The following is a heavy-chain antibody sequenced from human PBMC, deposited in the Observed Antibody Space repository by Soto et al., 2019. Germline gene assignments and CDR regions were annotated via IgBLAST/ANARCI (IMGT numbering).Heavy chain of an antibody. Sequence: GGSLRLSCAGSGFTFSSYWMHWVRQAPGKGLVWVSRINSDGSSTSYADSVKGRFTISRDNAKNTLYLQMNSLGAEDTAVYYCAREETYYYDSSGYYGGGAFDISGPGTMVTV. J-gene: IGHJ3*02. D-gene: IGHD3-22*01. CDR2: INSDGSST. CDR1: GFTFSSYW. CDR3: AREETYYYDSSGYYGGGAFDI. V-gene: IGHV3-74*01.